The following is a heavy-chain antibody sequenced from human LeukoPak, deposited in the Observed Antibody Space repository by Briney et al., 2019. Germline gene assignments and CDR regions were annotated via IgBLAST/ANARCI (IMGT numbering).Heavy chain of an antibody. J-gene: IGHJ3*02. D-gene: IGHD2-15*01. V-gene: IGHV3-21*01. CDR3: AREDSEAFDI. CDR2: ISSSSSYI. Sequence: GGSLRLSCAASGFTFSSYSMNWVRQAPGKGLEWVSSISSSSSYIYYADSVKGRFAISRDNAKNSLYLQMNSLRAEDTAVYYCAREDSEAFDIWGQGTMVTVSS. CDR1: GFTFSSYS.